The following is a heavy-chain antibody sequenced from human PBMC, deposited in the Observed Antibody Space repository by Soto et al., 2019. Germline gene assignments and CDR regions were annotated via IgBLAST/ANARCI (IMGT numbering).Heavy chain of an antibody. CDR3: ARGGYCSGGSCYFNWFDP. V-gene: IGHV4-59*01. D-gene: IGHD2-15*01. Sequence: SETLSLTCTVSGGSISSYYWSWIRQLPGKGLEWIGYIYYSGSTNYNPSLKSRVTISVDTSKNQFSLKLSSVTAADTAVYYCARGGYCSGGSCYFNWFDPWGQGTLVTVSS. J-gene: IGHJ5*02. CDR2: IYYSGST. CDR1: GGSISSYY.